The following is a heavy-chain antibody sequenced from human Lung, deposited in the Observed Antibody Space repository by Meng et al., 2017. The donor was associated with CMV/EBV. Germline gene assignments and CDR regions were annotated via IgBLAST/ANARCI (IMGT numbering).Heavy chain of an antibody. D-gene: IGHD3-22*01. Sequence: GEXXKISCAASGFTFSGSAMHSVRLASGKGLEWVGRIRSRLNNYATAYAASVKGRFSISRDDSGHTAYLQMNSLKTENTAVYYCTTPHGDYESSGYYFIDWXQGKXVTVSS. CDR3: TTPHGDYESSGYYFID. CDR2: IRSRLNNYAT. CDR1: GFTFSGSA. V-gene: IGHV3-73*01. J-gene: IGHJ4*02.